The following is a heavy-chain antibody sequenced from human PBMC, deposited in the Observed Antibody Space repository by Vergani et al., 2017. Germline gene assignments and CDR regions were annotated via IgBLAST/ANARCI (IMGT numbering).Heavy chain of an antibody. CDR1: GGSIRSTFYY. CDR3: ARHKEQLVPGNYYYYYYMDV. D-gene: IGHD6-13*01. CDR2: IYYSGST. Sequence: QLQLQESDPGLVKPSETLSLTCTVSGGSIRSTFYYWGWIRQPPGKGLEWIGTIYYSGSTYYNPSLKSRGTISVDTSKNQFSLKLNSVTAADTAVYYCARHKEQLVPGNYYYYYYMDVWGKGTTVTVSS. V-gene: IGHV4-39*01. J-gene: IGHJ6*03.